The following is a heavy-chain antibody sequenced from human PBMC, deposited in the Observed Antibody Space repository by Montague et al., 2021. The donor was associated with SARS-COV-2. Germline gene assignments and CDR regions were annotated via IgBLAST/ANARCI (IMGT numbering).Heavy chain of an antibody. CDR3: ARDGYYYDSSGYYDYYYMDV. Sequence: SLRLSCAASGFTFSSYAMHWVRQAPGKGLEWVAVISYDGSNKYYADSVKGRFTISRDNSKNTLYLQMNSLRAEDTAVYYCARDGYYYDSSGYYDYYYMDVWGKGTTVTVSS. V-gene: IGHV3-30*04. D-gene: IGHD3-22*01. J-gene: IGHJ6*03. CDR2: ISYDGSNK. CDR1: GFTFSSYA.